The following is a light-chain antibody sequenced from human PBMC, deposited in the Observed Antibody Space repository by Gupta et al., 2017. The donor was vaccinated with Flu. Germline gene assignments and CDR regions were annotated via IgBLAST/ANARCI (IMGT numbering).Light chain of an antibody. CDR3: CSYAGSYSLV. V-gene: IGLV2-11*01. CDR2: EVS. J-gene: IGLJ2*01. CDR1: SSDVGGYKY. Sequence: QSALTQPRSVSGSPGQSVTISCTGTSSDVGGYKYVSWNQQNPAKAPKLMIYEVSKRPSGVPDRFSASKSGNTASLTISGLQAEDEADYYCCSYAGSYSLVFGGGTKLTVL.